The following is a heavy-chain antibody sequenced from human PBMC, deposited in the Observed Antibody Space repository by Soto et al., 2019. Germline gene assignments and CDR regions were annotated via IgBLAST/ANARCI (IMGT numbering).Heavy chain of an antibody. D-gene: IGHD4-17*01. V-gene: IGHV1-24*01. CDR1: GYTLNEVA. J-gene: IGHJ5*02. CDR3: TTYHGDDDFDH. CDR2: FDPDEAET. Sequence: QVQLVQSGAEVKKPGASVKVSCKVSGYTLNEVAMNWVRQAPGKGLEWLGGFDPDEAETIYAQHFQGRVTMTEDTSTDTVYMELSSLRSEDTALYFCTTYHGDDDFDHWGQGTLVTVSS.